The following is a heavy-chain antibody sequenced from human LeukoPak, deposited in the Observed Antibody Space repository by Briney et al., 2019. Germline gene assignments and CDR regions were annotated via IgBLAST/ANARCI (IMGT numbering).Heavy chain of an antibody. CDR1: GGSFSGYY. Sequence: PSETLSLTCAVYGGSFSGYYWSWIRQPPGKGLEWIGEINHSGSTNYNPSLKSRVTISVDTSKSQFSLKLSSATAADTAVYYCARVYSSPRWGQGTLVTVSS. V-gene: IGHV4-34*01. CDR2: INHSGST. CDR3: ARVYSSPR. J-gene: IGHJ4*02. D-gene: IGHD6-13*01.